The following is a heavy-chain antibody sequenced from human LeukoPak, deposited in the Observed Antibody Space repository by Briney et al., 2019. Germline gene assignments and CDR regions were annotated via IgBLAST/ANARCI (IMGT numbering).Heavy chain of an antibody. J-gene: IGHJ4*02. CDR2: ISSSSSYI. D-gene: IGHD3-22*01. Sequence: PGGSLRLSCAASGFTFSSYSMNWVRQAPGKGLEWVSSISSSSSYIYYADSVKGRFTIPRDNAKNSLCLQMNSLRAEDTAVYYCASRRSGYYPGYWGQGTLVTVSS. CDR3: ASRRSGYYPGY. V-gene: IGHV3-21*01. CDR1: GFTFSSYS.